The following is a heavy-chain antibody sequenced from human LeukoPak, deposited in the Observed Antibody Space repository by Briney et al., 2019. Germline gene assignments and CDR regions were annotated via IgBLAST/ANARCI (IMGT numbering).Heavy chain of an antibody. CDR3: ARVAAAGTHYYYYYMDV. V-gene: IGHV4-61*02. CDR1: GGSISSGSYY. D-gene: IGHD6-13*01. CDR2: IYTSGST. J-gene: IGHJ6*03. Sequence: PSETLSLTCTVSGGSISSGSYYWSWIRQPAGKGLEWIGRIYTSGSTNYNPSLKSRVTISVDTSKNQFSLKLSSVTAADTAVYYCARVAAAGTHYYYYYMDVWGKGTTVTISS.